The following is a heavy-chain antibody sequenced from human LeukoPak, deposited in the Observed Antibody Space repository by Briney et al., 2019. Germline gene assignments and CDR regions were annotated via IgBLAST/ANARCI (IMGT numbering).Heavy chain of an antibody. D-gene: IGHD3-22*01. J-gene: IGHJ4*02. CDR1: GFAFSNYG. V-gene: IGHV3-23*01. CDR2: ITGSGSTT. CDR3: ASSPYYFDSGGFYYVENFDY. Sequence: TGGTLRLSCAASGFAFSNYGMNWVRQAPGKGLEWVSGITGSGSTTYYADFVKGRFTISRDNSKNTLYLQVNSLRPEDTAVYYCASSPYYFDSGGFYYVENFDYWGQGALVTVSS.